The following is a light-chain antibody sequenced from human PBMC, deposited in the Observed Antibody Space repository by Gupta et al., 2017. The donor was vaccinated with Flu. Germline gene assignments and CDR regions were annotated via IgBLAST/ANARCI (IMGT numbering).Light chain of an antibody. Sequence: SATNTRTGTTSKVGGYNYVSWCQQHAGNAPKLMIYEVSKRPAGVANRFSGSKCGNTASLTXSXLQAEDXADYYCSTYSSNSTKVFGGGTKLTVL. CDR1: TSKVGGYNY. CDR2: EVS. V-gene: IGLV2-14*01. J-gene: IGLJ2*01. CDR3: STYSSNSTKV.